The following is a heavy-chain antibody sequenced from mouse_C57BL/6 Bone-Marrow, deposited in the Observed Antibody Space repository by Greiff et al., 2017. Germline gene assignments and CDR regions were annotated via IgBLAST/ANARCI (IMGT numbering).Heavy chain of an antibody. CDR3: ARERIYYDSYDY. Sequence: QVQLQQPGAELVKPGASVKLSCKASGYTFTSYWMQWVKQRPGQGLEWIGEIDPADSYTNYNQKFKGKATLTVDTSSSTAYMQLSSLTSEDSAVYYCARERIYYDSYDYWGQGTTLTVSS. CDR1: GYTFTSYW. V-gene: IGHV1-50*01. D-gene: IGHD2-4*01. CDR2: IDPADSYT. J-gene: IGHJ2*01.